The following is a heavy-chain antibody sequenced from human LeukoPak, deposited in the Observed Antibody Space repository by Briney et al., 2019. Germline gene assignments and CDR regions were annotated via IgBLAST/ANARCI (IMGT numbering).Heavy chain of an antibody. J-gene: IGHJ4*02. V-gene: IGHV1-2*02. Sequence: ASVKVSCKASGYTFTAYYMHWVRQAPGQGLEWMGWINPNSGGTNYARKFQGRVTMTRDTSITTVYMELSSLRSDDTAVYYCARDFNTPSLDYWGQGTLVTVSS. CDR3: ARDFNTPSLDY. CDR2: INPNSGGT. CDR1: GYTFTAYY. D-gene: IGHD2/OR15-2a*01.